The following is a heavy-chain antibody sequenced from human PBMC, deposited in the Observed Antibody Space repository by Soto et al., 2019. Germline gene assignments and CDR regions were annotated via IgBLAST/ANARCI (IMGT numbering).Heavy chain of an antibody. V-gene: IGHV3-30*18. CDR2: IADDGSSK. J-gene: IGHJ4*02. D-gene: IGHD4-17*01. CDR3: GKARWGDFGDLTLPGY. CDR1: GFTFSSFG. Sequence: QVLLVESGGGVVQPGRSLRLSCAVSGFTFSSFGMHWVRQAPGKGLEWVAVIADDGSSKHYADSLKGRFTFSRDNSNNTPYLQMDGLGPEDTAMYYCGKARWGDFGDLTLPGYGGQGTLVTVSS.